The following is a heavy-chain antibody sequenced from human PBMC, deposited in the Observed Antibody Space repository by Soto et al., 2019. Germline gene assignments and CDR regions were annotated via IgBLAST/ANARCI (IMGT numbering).Heavy chain of an antibody. Sequence: ASVKVSCKVSGDTLTEFSMNWVRQAPGKGLEWIGGFHPKAGATLYAQKFQGRVTMTEDTSSDTAYMELSSLRSEDTAIYYCARGGITVADSDAFDIWGQGTMVTVSS. CDR1: GDTLTEFS. V-gene: IGHV1-24*01. CDR3: ARGGITVADSDAFDI. D-gene: IGHD6-19*01. J-gene: IGHJ3*02. CDR2: FHPKAGAT.